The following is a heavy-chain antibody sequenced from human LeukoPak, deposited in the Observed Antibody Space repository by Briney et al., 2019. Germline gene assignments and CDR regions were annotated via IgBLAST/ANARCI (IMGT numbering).Heavy chain of an antibody. J-gene: IGHJ3*02. V-gene: IGHV1-18*01. Sequence: ASVKVSCKASGYTFSDYGVNCVRQAPGQGLEWVGWINPYNINTLYSPKIQGRVIMTRDTSTSTVYMELRGLRSDDTAVYFCAREERNAFDIWGQGTMVTVSS. CDR1: GYTFSDYG. CDR2: INPYNINT. CDR3: AREERNAFDI. D-gene: IGHD1-14*01.